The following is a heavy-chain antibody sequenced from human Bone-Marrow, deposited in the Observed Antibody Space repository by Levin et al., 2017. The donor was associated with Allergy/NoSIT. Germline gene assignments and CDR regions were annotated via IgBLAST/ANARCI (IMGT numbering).Heavy chain of an antibody. Sequence: ASVKVSCKASGYVFTAYYIHWVRQAPGQGLEWVGWINPNSGGTGSAEKFQGRVTMTTDPSINTVYMELSGLRSDDTAFYYCAREPPRYGGDSGSDYWGHGTLVTVSS. CDR1: GYVFTAYY. CDR2: INPNSGGT. V-gene: IGHV1-2*02. J-gene: IGHJ4*01. D-gene: IGHD4-23*01. CDR3: AREPPRYGGDSGSDY.